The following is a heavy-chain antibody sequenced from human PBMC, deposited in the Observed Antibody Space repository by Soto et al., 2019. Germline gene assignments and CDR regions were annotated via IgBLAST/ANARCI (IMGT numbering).Heavy chain of an antibody. J-gene: IGHJ6*02. V-gene: IGHV4-34*01. Sequence: QVQLQQWCAGLLNPSETLSLTCAFYGGSFSGYYWSWIRQHPGKGLEWIGEINHSVSTNYHPSLTSRVTISVDTSKNQFSLKLRSVAAADTAVYYCSRAVEGMDVWGQGTTVTVSS. CDR3: SRAVEGMDV. CDR1: GGSFSGYY. D-gene: IGHD3-3*01. CDR2: INHSVST.